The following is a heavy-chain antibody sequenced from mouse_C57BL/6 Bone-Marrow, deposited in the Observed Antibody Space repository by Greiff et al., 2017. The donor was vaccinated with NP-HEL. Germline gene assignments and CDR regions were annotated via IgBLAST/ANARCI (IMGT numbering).Heavy chain of an antibody. CDR1: GYAFSSSW. V-gene: IGHV1-82*01. CDR3: ARITTVVAKYYFDY. D-gene: IGHD1-1*01. CDR2: IYPGDGDT. Sequence: QVQLKESGPELVKPGASVKISCKASGYAFSSSWMNWVKQRPGKGLEWIGRIYPGDGDTNYNGKFKGKATLTADKSSSTAYMQLSSLTSEDSAVYFCARITTVVAKYYFDYWGQGTTLTVSS. J-gene: IGHJ2*01.